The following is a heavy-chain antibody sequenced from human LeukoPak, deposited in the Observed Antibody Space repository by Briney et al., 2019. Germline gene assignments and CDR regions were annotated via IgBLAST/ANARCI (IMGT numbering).Heavy chain of an antibody. Sequence: GGSLRLSCAASGFTFSSYAMSWVRQAPGKGLEWVSLIYSGGSTYYADSVKGRFTISRDNSKNTLYLQMNSLRADDTAVYYCASNYYYDSSGTYYFDYWGQGTLVTVSS. D-gene: IGHD3-22*01. CDR3: ASNYYYDSSGTYYFDY. J-gene: IGHJ4*02. CDR2: IYSGGST. CDR1: GFTFSSYA. V-gene: IGHV3-66*01.